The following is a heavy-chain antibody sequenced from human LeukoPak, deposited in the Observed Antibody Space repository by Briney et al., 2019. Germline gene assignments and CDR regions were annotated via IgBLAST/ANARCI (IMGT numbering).Heavy chain of an antibody. CDR3: ARERATTLHAFDI. CDR1: GFTFTTYG. J-gene: IGHJ3*02. Sequence: GGSLRLSCAASGFTFTTYGMHWVRQAPGKGLEWVAVISYDGSNRYYADSVKGRFTISRDNSKNTLYLQMNSLRAEDTAVYYCARERATTLHAFDIWGQGTMVTVSS. D-gene: IGHD1-26*01. CDR2: ISYDGSNR. V-gene: IGHV3-30*03.